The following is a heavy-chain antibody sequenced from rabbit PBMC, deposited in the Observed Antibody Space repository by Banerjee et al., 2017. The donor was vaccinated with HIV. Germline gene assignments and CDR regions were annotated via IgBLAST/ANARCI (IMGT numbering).Heavy chain of an antibody. CDR3: ARGTYGYGGYAPNL. Sequence: QSLEASGGDLVKPGASLTLTCTASGIDFSTWMCWVRQAPGKGLEWIACIDAGRGGRTDYASWAKGRFTISKTSSTTVTLQVTSLTAADTATYFCARGTYGYGGYAPNLWGQGTLVTVS. CDR2: IDAGRGGRT. V-gene: IGHV1S40*01. CDR1: GIDFSTW. J-gene: IGHJ4*01. D-gene: IGHD6-1*01.